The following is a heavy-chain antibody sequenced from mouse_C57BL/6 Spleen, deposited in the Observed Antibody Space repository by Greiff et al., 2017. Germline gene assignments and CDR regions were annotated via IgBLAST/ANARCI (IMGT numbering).Heavy chain of an antibody. D-gene: IGHD2-1*01. CDR3: AKDGNYVSLGYAMDY. V-gene: IGHV2-4*01. J-gene: IGHJ4*01. CDR2: IWSGGST. CDR1: GFSLTSYG. Sequence: QVQLKQSGPGLVQPSQSLSITCTVSGFSLTSYGVHWVRQPPGKGLEWLGVIWSGGSTDYNAAFISRLSISKDNSKSQVFFKMNRLQADDTAIYYCAKDGNYVSLGYAMDYWGQGTSVTVSS.